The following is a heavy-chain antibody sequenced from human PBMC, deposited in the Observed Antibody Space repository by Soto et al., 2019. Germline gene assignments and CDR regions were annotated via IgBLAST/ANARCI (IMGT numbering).Heavy chain of an antibody. V-gene: IGHV4-30-2*01. CDR1: GGSISSGDYS. Sequence: QLQLQESGSGLVKPSQTLSLTCAVSGGSISSGDYSWSWIRQPPGKGLEWIGYIYHSGSTYYNPSLKGRVTISVDRSKNQFSLKLSPATAADTAVYYCARWWMSAPRFDPWGQGTLVTVSS. CDR2: IYHSGST. J-gene: IGHJ5*02. CDR3: ARWWMSAPRFDP. D-gene: IGHD2-8*01.